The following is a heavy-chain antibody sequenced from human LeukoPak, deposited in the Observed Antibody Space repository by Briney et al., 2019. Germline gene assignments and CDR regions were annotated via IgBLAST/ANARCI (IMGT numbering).Heavy chain of an antibody. CDR2: ISANNGNT. CDR3: ARDQPYYYGLGTWALTRIEDSYAMDV. J-gene: IGHJ6*02. V-gene: IGHV1-18*01. Sequence: ASVKVSCKASGYTFTNYGISWVRQSPGQGLEWLGWISANNGNTHFAQQFQGRLTVTTDTSTSTAHLELRSLRSDDTAVYYCARDQPYYYGLGTWALTRIEDSYAMDVWGQGTTITVSS. D-gene: IGHD3-10*01. CDR1: GYTFTNYG.